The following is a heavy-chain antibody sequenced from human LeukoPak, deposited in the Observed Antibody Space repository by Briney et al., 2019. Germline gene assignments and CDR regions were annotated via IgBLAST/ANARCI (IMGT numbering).Heavy chain of an antibody. CDR2: IYRSGST. CDR1: GGSISSGGYS. D-gene: IGHD2-2*01. CDR3: ARGVVVPAAKAYYFDY. Sequence: ASETLSLTCAVSGGSISSGGYSWSWLRQPPGKGLEWIVYIYRSGSTYYNPSLKSRVTISVDRSKNQFSLKLSSVTAADTAVYYCARGVVVPAAKAYYFDYWGQGTLVTASS. J-gene: IGHJ4*02. V-gene: IGHV4-30-2*01.